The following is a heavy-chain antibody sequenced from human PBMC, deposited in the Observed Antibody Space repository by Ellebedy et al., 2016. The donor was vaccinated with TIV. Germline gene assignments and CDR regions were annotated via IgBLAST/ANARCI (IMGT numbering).Heavy chain of an antibody. Sequence: SETLSLTXTVSGGSISSYYWGWIRQPPGKGLEWIGYISYSGSTNYTPSLKSRVTILVDTSKNQFSLKVSSVTAADTALYYCVRVVTGTVDNWGQGTLVTVSS. CDR1: GGSISSYY. J-gene: IGHJ4*02. D-gene: IGHD1-20*01. CDR3: VRVVTGTVDN. CDR2: ISYSGST. V-gene: IGHV4-59*01.